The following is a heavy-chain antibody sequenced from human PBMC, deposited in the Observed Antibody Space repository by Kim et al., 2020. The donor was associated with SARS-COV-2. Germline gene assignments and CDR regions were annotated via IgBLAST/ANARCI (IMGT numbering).Heavy chain of an antibody. J-gene: IGHJ6*01. CDR2: IYYSGNT. V-gene: IGHV4-39*02. CDR3: ARLSPRLQHPYYGMDV. CDR1: GGSISRSTYY. Sequence: SETLSLTCTVSGGSISRSTYYWGGIRQSPGKGLEWIGNIYYSGNTYYNPSLQSRVTMSVDTSKNHFSVKLSSVTAADTAVYYCARLSPRLQHPYYGMDVWGQGTTVTVSS. D-gene: IGHD5-12*01.